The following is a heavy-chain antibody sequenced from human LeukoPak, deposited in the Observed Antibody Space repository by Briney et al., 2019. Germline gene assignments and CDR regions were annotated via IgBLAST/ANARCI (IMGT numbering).Heavy chain of an antibody. V-gene: IGHV1-46*01. CDR2: INPSGGST. Sequence: ATVTVCCTASGYTFTSYYMHWVRQAPGQGLEWMRIINPSGGSTSYAQKFQGRVTMTRDTSTSTVYMELSSLRSEDTAVYYCARDSRAARPLGYFDYWGQGTLVTVSS. CDR1: GYTFTSYY. D-gene: IGHD6-6*01. CDR3: ARDSRAARPLGYFDY. J-gene: IGHJ4*02.